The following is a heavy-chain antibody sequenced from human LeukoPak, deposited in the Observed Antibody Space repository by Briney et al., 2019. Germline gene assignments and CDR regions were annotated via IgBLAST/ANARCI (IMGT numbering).Heavy chain of an antibody. CDR3: ARGGHFFDV. Sequence: SETLSLTCIVSGGSISSYYWSWLRQPAGKGLECLGVIYTTGSTNYNPSLKSRVTVSRDTSKNQFSLKLTSVTAADTAVYYCARGGHFFDVWGKGTTVTVSS. CDR1: GGSISSYY. CDR2: IYTTGST. V-gene: IGHV4-4*07. D-gene: IGHD3-16*01. J-gene: IGHJ6*03.